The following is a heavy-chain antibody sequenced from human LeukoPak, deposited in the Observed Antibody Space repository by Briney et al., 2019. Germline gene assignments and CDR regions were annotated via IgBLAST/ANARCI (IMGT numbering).Heavy chain of an antibody. D-gene: IGHD4/OR15-4a*01. V-gene: IGHV3-74*01. CDR3: ARVQVLGTYDWFDP. Sequence: GGSLRLSCAASEFIFSNYWMHWVRQAPGKGLVWVSRINSDGSFTSYADSVKGRFTISRDDAKNTLYLQMNSLRAEDTAIYYCARVQVLGTYDWFDPWGQGTLVTVSS. CDR2: INSDGSFT. J-gene: IGHJ5*02. CDR1: EFIFSNYW.